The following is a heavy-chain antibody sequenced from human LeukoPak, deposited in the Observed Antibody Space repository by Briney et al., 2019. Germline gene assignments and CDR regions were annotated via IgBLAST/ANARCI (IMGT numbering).Heavy chain of an antibody. CDR3: ARGFYGVY. Sequence: PGGSLRLSCAAPGFTFSTYWMSWVRQAPGKGLEWVANIKQDGSEKFYVDSVKGRFTISRDNAKNSLYLQMNSLRAEDTAVYYCARGFYGVYWGQGTLVTVSS. D-gene: IGHD4-17*01. CDR2: IKQDGSEK. V-gene: IGHV3-7*01. J-gene: IGHJ4*02. CDR1: GFTFSTYW.